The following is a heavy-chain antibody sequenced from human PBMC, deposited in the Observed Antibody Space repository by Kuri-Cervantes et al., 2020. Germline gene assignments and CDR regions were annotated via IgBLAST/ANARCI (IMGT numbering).Heavy chain of an antibody. CDR2: IYYSGST. V-gene: IGHV4-31*02. J-gene: IGHJ3*02. D-gene: IGHD3-10*01. CDR3: ARDQRYYGSGSDAFDI. Sequence: SCTVSGGSISSGGYYWSWIRQHPGKGLEWIGYIYYSGSTYYNPSLKSRVTISVDKSKNQFSLKLSSVTAADTAVYYCARDQRYYGSGSDAFDIWGQGTMVTVSS. CDR1: GGSISSGGYY.